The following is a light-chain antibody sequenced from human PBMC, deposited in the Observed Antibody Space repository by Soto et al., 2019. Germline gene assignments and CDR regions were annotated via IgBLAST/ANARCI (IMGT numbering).Light chain of an antibody. CDR1: SSDVGGYKY. CDR2: EVS. J-gene: IGLJ1*01. V-gene: IGLV2-14*01. CDR3: NSYTSTYTGV. Sequence: QSALTQPASVSGSPGQSITISCAGTSSDVGGYKYVSWYQQHPGKAPKLRIYEVSNRPSGVSNRFSGSKSGNTASLTISGLQAEDEADYYCNSYTSTYTGVFGTGTKVTVL.